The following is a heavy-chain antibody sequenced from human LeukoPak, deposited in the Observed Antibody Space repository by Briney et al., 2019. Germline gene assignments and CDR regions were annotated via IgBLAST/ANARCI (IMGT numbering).Heavy chain of an antibody. V-gene: IGHV3-48*01. J-gene: IGHJ4*02. Sequence: GGSLRLSCAASGFTFSSYGMNWVRQAPGKGLEWVSYISSSSTIYYADSVRGRFTISRDNSKNTLYLQMNSLRAEDTAVYYCARDNGDYAFDYWGQGTLVTVSS. D-gene: IGHD4-17*01. CDR1: GFTFSSYG. CDR3: ARDNGDYAFDY. CDR2: ISSSSTI.